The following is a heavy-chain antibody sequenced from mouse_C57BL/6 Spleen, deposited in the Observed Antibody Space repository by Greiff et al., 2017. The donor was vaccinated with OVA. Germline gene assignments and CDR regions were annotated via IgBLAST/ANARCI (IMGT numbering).Heavy chain of an antibody. CDR1: GYTFTSYW. Sequence: QVHVKQPGAELVKPGASVKLSCKASGYTFTSYWMHWVKQRPGQGLEWIGMIHPNSGSTNYNEKFKSKATLTVDKSSSTAYMQLSSLTSEDSAVYYCAKRGYGSFDYWGQGTTLTVSS. D-gene: IGHD1-1*01. V-gene: IGHV1-64*01. J-gene: IGHJ2*01. CDR3: AKRGYGSFDY. CDR2: IHPNSGST.